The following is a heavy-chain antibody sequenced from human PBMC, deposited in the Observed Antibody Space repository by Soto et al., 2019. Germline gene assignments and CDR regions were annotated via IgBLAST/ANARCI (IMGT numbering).Heavy chain of an antibody. J-gene: IGHJ3*02. CDR2: ISGSGGST. V-gene: IGHV3-23*01. CDR3: AKGKSWSPGLVLDI. Sequence: EVRLLESGGGLVQPGGSLRLSCAASGFTFSSYAMNWVSQAPGKGLEWVSAISGSGGSTYYADSVKGRFTISRDRSKNTLYLQMNSLRPEDTAVYYCAKGKSWSPGLVLDIWGQGTMVTVSS. CDR1: GFTFSSYA. D-gene: IGHD5-12*01.